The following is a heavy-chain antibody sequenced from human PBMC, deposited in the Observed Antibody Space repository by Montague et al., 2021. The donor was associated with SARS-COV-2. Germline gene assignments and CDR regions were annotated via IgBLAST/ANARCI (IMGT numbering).Heavy chain of an antibody. Sequence: TLSLTCTVSGTSISSGGYYWTWIRQHPGKGLEWIGYIFHTGRAYYNPSLKSRVTISVDTSNNHFSLRLSSVTAADTAMYFCARVRLFYYLDFWGQGTLVTVSS. CDR1: GTSISSGGYY. CDR3: ARVRLFYYLDF. D-gene: IGHD3-10*01. J-gene: IGHJ4*02. CDR2: IFHTGRA. V-gene: IGHV4-31*03.